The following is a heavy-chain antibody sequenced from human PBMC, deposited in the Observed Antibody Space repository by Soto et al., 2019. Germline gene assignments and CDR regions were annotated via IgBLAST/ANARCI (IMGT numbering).Heavy chain of an antibody. V-gene: IGHV3-9*01. D-gene: IGHD6-13*01. Sequence: GGSLRLSCAASGFTFDDYAMHWVRQAPGKGLEWVSGISWNSGSIGYADSVKGRFTISRDNAKNSLYLQMNSLRAEDTALYYCARDMFDGAAAADGFDYWGQGTLVTVSS. CDR1: GFTFDDYA. CDR2: ISWNSGSI. J-gene: IGHJ4*02. CDR3: ARDMFDGAAAADGFDY.